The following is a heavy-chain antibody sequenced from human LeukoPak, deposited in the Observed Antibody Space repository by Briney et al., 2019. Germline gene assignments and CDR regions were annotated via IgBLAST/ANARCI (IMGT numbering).Heavy chain of an antibody. CDR3: AKPYASGIYYNI. Sequence: GSLPLSCAASGFMFSSYAMSWVRQAPGKGLEWVSDISASGGNTYYADSAKGRFTISRDNSKNTLYMQMSSLRAEDTAVYFCAKPYASGIYYNIWGQGTLVTVSS. CDR2: ISASGGNT. V-gene: IGHV3-23*01. CDR1: GFMFSSYA. D-gene: IGHD3-10*01. J-gene: IGHJ1*01.